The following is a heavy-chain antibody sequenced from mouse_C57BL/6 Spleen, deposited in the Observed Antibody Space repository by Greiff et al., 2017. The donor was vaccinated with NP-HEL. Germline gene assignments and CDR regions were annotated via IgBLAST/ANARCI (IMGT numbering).Heavy chain of an antibody. CDR1: GFTFTDYY. CDR2: IRNKANGYTT. V-gene: IGHV7-3*01. Sequence: EVQLVESGGGLVQPGGSLSLSCAASGFTFTDYYMSWVRQPPGKALEWLGFIRNKANGYTTEYSASVKGRFTISRDNSQSILYLQMNALRAEDSATYYCARYNYGYARGYFDYWGQGTTLTVSS. J-gene: IGHJ2*01. D-gene: IGHD2-2*01. CDR3: ARYNYGYARGYFDY.